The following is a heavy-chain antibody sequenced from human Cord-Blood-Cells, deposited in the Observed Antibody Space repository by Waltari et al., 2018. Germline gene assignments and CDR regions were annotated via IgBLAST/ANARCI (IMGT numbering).Heavy chain of an antibody. D-gene: IGHD1-1*01. Sequence: EVQLVESGGGLVKPGGSLRLSCAASGFTFSSYSMNWVRQAQGKGLEWVSSISSSSSYIYYADSVKGRFTISRDNAKNSLYLQMNSLRAEDTAVYYCARDRAGTSDAFDIWGQGTMVTVSS. V-gene: IGHV3-21*01. CDR3: ARDRAGTSDAFDI. CDR2: ISSSSSYI. CDR1: GFTFSSYS. J-gene: IGHJ3*02.